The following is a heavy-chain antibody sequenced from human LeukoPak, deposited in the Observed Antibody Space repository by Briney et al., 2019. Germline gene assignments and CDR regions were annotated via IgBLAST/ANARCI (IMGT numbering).Heavy chain of an antibody. J-gene: IGHJ4*02. CDR1: GFTFSSYA. CDR3: ARDSGFLDY. CDR2: ISYDGSNK. Sequence: GGSLRLSCAASGFTFSSYAMHWVRQAPGKGLEWVAVISYDGSNKYYADSVKGRFTISRDNSKNTLYLQMNSLRAEDTAVYYCARDSGFLDYWGQGTLVTVSS. V-gene: IGHV3-30-3*01. D-gene: IGHD6-19*01.